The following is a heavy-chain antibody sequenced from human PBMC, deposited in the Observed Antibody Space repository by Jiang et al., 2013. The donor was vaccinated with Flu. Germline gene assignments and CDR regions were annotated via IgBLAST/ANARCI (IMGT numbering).Heavy chain of an antibody. V-gene: IGHV4-39*01. CDR3: ARLRIAAAGPGIQLWRRVFDY. CDR2: IYYSGST. Sequence: LEWIGSIYYSGSTYYNPSLKSRVTISVDTSKNQFSLKLSSVTAADTAVYYCARLRIAAAGPGIQLWRRVFDYWGQGTLVTVSS. D-gene: IGHD5-18*01. J-gene: IGHJ4*02.